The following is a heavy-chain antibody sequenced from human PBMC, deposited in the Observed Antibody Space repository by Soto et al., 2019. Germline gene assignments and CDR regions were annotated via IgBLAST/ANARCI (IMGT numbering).Heavy chain of an antibody. V-gene: IGHV4-59*01. Sequence: SETLSLTCTVSGGSISSYYWSWIRQPPGKGLEWIGYIYYSGSTNYNPSLKSRVTISVDTSKNQFSLKLSSVTAADTAVYYCARGPYDSSGYYYVNNWFDPWGEGTLVTIAS. J-gene: IGHJ5*02. CDR1: GGSISSYY. D-gene: IGHD3-22*01. CDR3: ARGPYDSSGYYYVNNWFDP. CDR2: IYYSGST.